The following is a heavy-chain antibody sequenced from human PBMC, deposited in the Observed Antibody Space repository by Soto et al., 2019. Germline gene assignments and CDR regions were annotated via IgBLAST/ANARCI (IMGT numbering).Heavy chain of an antibody. V-gene: IGHV3-11*01. CDR3: XXXXXXNYDXDY. J-gene: IGHJ4*02. Sequence: QVQLVESGGGLVKPGGSLRLSCAASGFTFSNYYLTWIRQAPXXXLEWISYISSSGSPAYYADSVKGRFTISRDNAKNSLYLQMNXLXXXXTXXXXXXXXXXXNYDXDYWGQGTLVTVSS. D-gene: IGHD1-7*01. CDR1: GFTFSNYY. CDR2: ISSSGSPA.